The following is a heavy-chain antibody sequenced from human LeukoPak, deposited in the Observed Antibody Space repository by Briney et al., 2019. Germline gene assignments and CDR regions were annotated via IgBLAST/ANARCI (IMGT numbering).Heavy chain of an antibody. CDR1: GFTFDDYA. CDR2: ISWNSDSI. J-gene: IGHJ4*02. Sequence: GRSLRLSCAASGFTFDDYAMHWVRQAPGKGLEWVSGISWNSDSIGYADSVKGRFTISRDNAKNSLYLQMNSLRAEDMALYYCAKGLAMIVVVGYFDYWGQGTLVTVSS. V-gene: IGHV3-9*03. CDR3: AKGLAMIVVVGYFDY. D-gene: IGHD3-22*01.